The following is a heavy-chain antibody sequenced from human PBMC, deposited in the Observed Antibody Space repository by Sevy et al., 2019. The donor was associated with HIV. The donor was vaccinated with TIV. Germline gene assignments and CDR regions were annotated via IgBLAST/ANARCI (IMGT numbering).Heavy chain of an antibody. CDR1: GFSLSSYS. D-gene: IGHD1-26*01. CDR2: ITASATAR. J-gene: IGHJ4*02. V-gene: IGHV3-23*01. Sequence: GGSLRLSCAASGFSLSSYSMTWVRQAPGKGLDWVSTITASATARDYADSVKGRFTISRDNSKNTLYLQMNSLRAEDTAVYYCARRSGGSSGHFDYWGQGTLVTVSS. CDR3: ARRSGGSSGHFDY.